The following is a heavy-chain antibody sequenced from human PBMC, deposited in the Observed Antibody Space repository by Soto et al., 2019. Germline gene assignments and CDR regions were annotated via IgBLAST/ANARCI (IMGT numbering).Heavy chain of an antibody. CDR1: GGTFSSYA. V-gene: IGHV1-69*13. Sequence: SVKVSCKASGGTFSSYAISWVRQAPGQGLEWIGGIIPIFGTANYAQKFQGRVTITADESTSTAYMELSSLRSEDTAVYYCAREYSSGYYRLFDYWGQGTLVTVSS. J-gene: IGHJ4*02. CDR2: IIPIFGTA. D-gene: IGHD3-22*01. CDR3: AREYSSGYYRLFDY.